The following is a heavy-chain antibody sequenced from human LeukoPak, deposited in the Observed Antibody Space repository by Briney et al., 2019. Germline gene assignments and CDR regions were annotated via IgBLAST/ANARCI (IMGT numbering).Heavy chain of an antibody. D-gene: IGHD3-22*01. J-gene: IGHJ6*02. CDR3: AKGDSSGYLPTYYYYGMDV. Sequence: GGSLRLSCAASGFTFSSYAMNWARQAPGKGLEWVSAISRSGGSTYYADSVKGRFTISRDNSRNTLYLQMNTLRAEDTAVYYCAKGDSSGYLPTYYYYGMDVWGQGTTVTVSS. CDR1: GFTFSSYA. CDR2: ISRSGGST. V-gene: IGHV3-23*01.